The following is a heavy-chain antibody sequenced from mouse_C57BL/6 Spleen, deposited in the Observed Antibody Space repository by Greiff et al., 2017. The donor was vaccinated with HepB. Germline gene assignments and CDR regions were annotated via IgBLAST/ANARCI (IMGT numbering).Heavy chain of an antibody. CDR1: GYTFTSYW. V-gene: IGHV1-55*01. J-gene: IGHJ1*03. CDR2: IYPGSGST. Sequence: VQLQQSGAELVKPGASVKMSCKASGYTFTSYWITWVKQRPGQGLEWIGDIYPGSGSTNYNEKFKSKATLTVDTSSSTAYMQLSSLTSEDSAVYYCARTLYYGSSPWYFDVWGTGTTVTVSS. D-gene: IGHD1-1*01. CDR3: ARTLYYGSSPWYFDV.